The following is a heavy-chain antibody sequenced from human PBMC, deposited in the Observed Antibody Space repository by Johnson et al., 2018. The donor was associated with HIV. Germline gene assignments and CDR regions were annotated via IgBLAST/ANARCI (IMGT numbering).Heavy chain of an antibody. Sequence: VQLVESGGNLVQPGGALRLSCAASGFNFTYYWMSWVRQAPGKGLEWVANIKRDGSRTYYGDSVKGRFTISRDNAKNSLYLQMNSLRFEDTAMYYCVRDFGHWDDAFGFWGRGTKVTVSS. CDR3: VRDFGHWDDAFGF. CDR1: GFNFTYYW. CDR2: IKRDGSRT. V-gene: IGHV3-7*05. J-gene: IGHJ3*01. D-gene: IGHD7-27*01.